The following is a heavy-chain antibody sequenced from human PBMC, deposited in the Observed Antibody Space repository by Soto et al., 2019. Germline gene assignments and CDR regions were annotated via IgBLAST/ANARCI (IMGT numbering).Heavy chain of an antibody. D-gene: IGHD3-10*01. J-gene: IGHJ4*02. CDR3: AHSFSGSGSYSH. CDR2: ISGSDSNT. V-gene: IGHV3-23*01. CDR1: GFTFSNYA. Sequence: PGGSLRLSCAASGFTFSNYALSWVRQAPGKGLEWVSTISGSDSNTYYADSVKGRFTISRDNPKNTLYLQMMSLRAEDTATYYCAHSFSGSGSYSHWGQGTLVTVSS.